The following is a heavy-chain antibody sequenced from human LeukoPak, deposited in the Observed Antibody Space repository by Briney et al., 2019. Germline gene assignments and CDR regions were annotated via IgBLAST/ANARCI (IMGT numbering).Heavy chain of an antibody. CDR2: INHSGST. Sequence: PSETLSLTCAVYGGSFSGYYWSLIRQPPGKGLEWIGEINHSGSTNYNPSLKSRVTISVDTSKNQFSLKLSSVTAADTAVYYCARCGQVVPAAIAYYYYGMDVWGQGTTVTVSS. CDR3: ARCGQVVPAAIAYYYYGMDV. D-gene: IGHD2-2*01. CDR1: GGSFSGYY. V-gene: IGHV4-34*01. J-gene: IGHJ6*02.